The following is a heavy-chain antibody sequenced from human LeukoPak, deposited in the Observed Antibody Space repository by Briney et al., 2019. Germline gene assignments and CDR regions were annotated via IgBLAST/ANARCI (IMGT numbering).Heavy chain of an antibody. CDR1: GFTFTNYG. CDR3: AKGSRATAPYYYYYMDV. V-gene: IGHV3-23*01. CDR2: ISSSGGST. D-gene: IGHD5-12*01. J-gene: IGHJ6*03. Sequence: GGSLRLSCAASGFTFTNYGMSWVRQAPGKGLEWVSTISSSGGSTYYADSVKGRFTISRDNSKNTLYVQMNSLRAEDTAVYYCAKGSRATAPYYYYYMDVWGKGTTVTVSS.